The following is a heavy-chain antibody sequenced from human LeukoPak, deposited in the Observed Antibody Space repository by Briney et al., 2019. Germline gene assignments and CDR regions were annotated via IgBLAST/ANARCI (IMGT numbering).Heavy chain of an antibody. V-gene: IGHV4-34*01. J-gene: IGHJ4*02. CDR2: INHSGST. Sequence: PSETLSLTCAVYGGSFSGYYWSWIRQPPGKGLEWIGEINHSGSTNYNPSLKSRVTISVDTSKNQFSLKLSSVIAADTAVYYCARGHPTNYFDYWGQGTLVTVSS. CDR3: ARGHPTNYFDY. CDR1: GGSFSGYY.